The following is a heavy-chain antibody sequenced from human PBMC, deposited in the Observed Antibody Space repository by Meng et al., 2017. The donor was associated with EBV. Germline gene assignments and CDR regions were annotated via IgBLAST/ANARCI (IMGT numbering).Heavy chain of an antibody. Sequence: EGQLEESGGGLVKPGEYLRLCCAASGFTLRSYSMNLVRLAPGKGLEWVSSISSNSIDIYYADLVKGRFTISRDNAKNSLFLQMNSLRAEDTAVYYCARDRTSNRFDYWGQGTLVTVSS. D-gene: IGHD2-8*01. J-gene: IGHJ4*02. V-gene: IGHV3-21*01. CDR3: ARDRTSNRFDY. CDR1: GFTLRSYS. CDR2: ISSNSIDI.